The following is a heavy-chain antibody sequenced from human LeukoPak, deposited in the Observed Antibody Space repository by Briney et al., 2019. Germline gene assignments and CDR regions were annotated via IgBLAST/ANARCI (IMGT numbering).Heavy chain of an antibody. CDR3: ARDRATVTTFSNYYYYYYMDV. CDR2: INHSGST. J-gene: IGHJ6*03. CDR1: GGSFSGYY. Sequence: PSETLSLTCAVYGGSFSGYYWSWIRQPPGKGLEWIGEINHSGSTNYNPSLKSRVTISVDTSKNQFSLKLSSVTAADTAVYYCARDRATVTTFSNYYYYYYMDVWGKGTTVTVSS. D-gene: IGHD4-17*01. V-gene: IGHV4-34*01.